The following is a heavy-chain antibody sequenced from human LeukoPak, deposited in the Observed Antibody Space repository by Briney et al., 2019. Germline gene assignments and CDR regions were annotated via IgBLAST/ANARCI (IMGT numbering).Heavy chain of an antibody. CDR3: AKDPRRMARLITFGGGRPYYFDY. CDR1: GYTFTSYG. V-gene: IGHV1-18*01. Sequence: ASGKVSCKASGYTFTSYGISWVRQAPGQGLEWRGWISAYNGNTNYAQKLQGRVTMTTDTSTSTAYMELRSLRSDDPAVYYCAKDPRRMARLITFGGGRPYYFDYWGQGTLVTVSS. D-gene: IGHD3-16*01. CDR2: ISAYNGNT. J-gene: IGHJ4*02.